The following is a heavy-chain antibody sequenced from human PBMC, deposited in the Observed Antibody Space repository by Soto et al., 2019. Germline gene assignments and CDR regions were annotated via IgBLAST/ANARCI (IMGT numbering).Heavy chain of an antibody. V-gene: IGHV3-7*01. D-gene: IGHD3-9*01. Sequence: PGGSLRLSCAASGFTFSSYWMSWVRQAPGKGLEWVANIKQDGSEKYYVDSVKGRFTISRDNAKNSLYLQMNSLRAEDTAVYYCARAPAYYDILTGYPSFFDIWGQGTMVTVSS. CDR2: IKQDGSEK. CDR1: GFTFSSYW. J-gene: IGHJ3*02. CDR3: ARAPAYYDILTGYPSFFDI.